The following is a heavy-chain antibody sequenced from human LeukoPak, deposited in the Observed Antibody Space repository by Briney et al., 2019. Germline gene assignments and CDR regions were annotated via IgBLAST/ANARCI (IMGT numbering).Heavy chain of an antibody. J-gene: IGHJ6*03. CDR3: ARYSSGWFYYYYYMDV. Sequence: PSETLSLTSTLSGGSISSYYWSGIRQPPGRGLEWIGYIYTSGSTNYNPSLKSRVTLSVDTSKNQFHLKLSSVTAADTAVYYCARYSSGWFYYYYYMDVWGKGTTVTVSS. V-gene: IGHV4-4*09. CDR1: GGSISSYY. CDR2: IYTSGST. D-gene: IGHD6-19*01.